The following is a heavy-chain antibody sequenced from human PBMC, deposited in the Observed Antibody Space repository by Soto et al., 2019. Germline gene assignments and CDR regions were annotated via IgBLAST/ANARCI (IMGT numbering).Heavy chain of an antibody. D-gene: IGHD4-17*01. CDR2: ISYDGSNK. CDR1: GFTFSSYG. J-gene: IGHJ6*03. Sequence: GGSLRLSCAASGFTFSSYGMHWVRQAPGKGLEWVAVISYDGSNKYYADSVKGRFTISRDNSKNTLYLQMNSLRAEDTAVYYCAKLVLWEVGFPDYGDYVSYYYMDVWGKGTTVTVSS. CDR3: AKLVLWEVGFPDYGDYVSYYYMDV. V-gene: IGHV3-30*18.